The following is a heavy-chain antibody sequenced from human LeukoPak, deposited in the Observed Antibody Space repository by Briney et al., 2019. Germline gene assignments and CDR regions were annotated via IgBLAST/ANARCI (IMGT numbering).Heavy chain of an antibody. J-gene: IGHJ4*02. CDR2: IYYSGST. D-gene: IGHD3-16*01. CDR1: GGSISSYY. CDR3: ARLVRLGELHFDY. Sequence: SETLSLTCTVSGGSISSYYWSWIRQPPGKGLEWSGYIYYSGSTNYNPSIKSRVTISVEKSKKKISLKLSPVTAADTAVYYCARLVRLGELHFDYWGQGTLVTVSS. V-gene: IGHV4-59*08.